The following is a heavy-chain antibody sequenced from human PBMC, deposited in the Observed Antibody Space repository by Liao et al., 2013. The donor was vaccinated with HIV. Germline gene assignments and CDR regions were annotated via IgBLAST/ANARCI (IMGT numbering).Heavy chain of an antibody. V-gene: IGHV4-4*07. J-gene: IGHJ4*02. CDR1: GGSISSFQ. CDR2: IYTSGST. D-gene: IGHD3-10*01. CDR3: ARGRRYYSSGRWGDY. Sequence: QVQLQESGPGLVKPSETLPLTCTVSGGSISSFQWNWIRQPAGKGLEWIGRIYTSGSTNYNPSLKSRVTMSVDTSKNQFSLKLSSVTAADTAVYYCARGRRYYSSGRWGDYWGQGTLVTVSS.